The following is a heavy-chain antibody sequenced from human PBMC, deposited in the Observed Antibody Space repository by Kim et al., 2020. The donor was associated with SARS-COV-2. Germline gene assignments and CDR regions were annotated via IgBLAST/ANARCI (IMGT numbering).Heavy chain of an antibody. V-gene: IGHV3-33*05. Sequence: GGSLRLSCAASGFTFSSYGMHWVRQAPGKGLEWVAVISYDGSNKYYADSVKGRFTISRDNSKNTLYLQMNSLRAEDTAVYYCARVVGSGPLHYYYGMNVWRQGTTVTVS. CDR1: GFTFSSYG. J-gene: IGHJ6*02. D-gene: IGHD6-19*01. CDR2: ISYDGSNK. CDR3: ARVVGSGPLHYYYGMNV.